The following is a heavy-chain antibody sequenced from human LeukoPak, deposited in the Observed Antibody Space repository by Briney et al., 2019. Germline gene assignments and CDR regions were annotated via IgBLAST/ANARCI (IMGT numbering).Heavy chain of an antibody. CDR3: ARVSHDYYDSSGYYPPDY. CDR2: IYYSGST. CDR1: GGSISSYY. V-gene: IGHV4-59*01. D-gene: IGHD3-22*01. J-gene: IGHJ4*02. Sequence: SETLSLTCTVSGGSISSYYWSCIRQPPGKGLEWIGYIYYSGSTNYNPSLKSRVTISVDTSKNQFSLKLSSVTAADTAVYYCARVSHDYYDSSGYYPPDYWGQGTLVTVSS.